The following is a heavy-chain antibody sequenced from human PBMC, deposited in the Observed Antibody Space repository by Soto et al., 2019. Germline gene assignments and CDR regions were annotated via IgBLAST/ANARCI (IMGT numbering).Heavy chain of an antibody. J-gene: IGHJ4*02. V-gene: IGHV4-59*01. CDR3: ATLNYYDATDYFDS. CDR1: GGSISDYN. CDR2: IYYNGKT. D-gene: IGHD3-22*01. Sequence: SETLSLTCSVSGGSISDYNWSWIRQPPGRGLEWIGYIYYNGKTNYNPSLKSRVTISLDTSKNWISLNLRSVTAADTAVYYCATLNYYDATDYFDSWGQGTLVTVSS.